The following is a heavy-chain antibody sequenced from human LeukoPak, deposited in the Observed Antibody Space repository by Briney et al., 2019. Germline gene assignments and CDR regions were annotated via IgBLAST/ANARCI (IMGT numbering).Heavy chain of an antibody. J-gene: IGHJ4*02. D-gene: IGHD5-12*01. Sequence: GGSLRLSCAASGFTFSGYWVTWVRQAPGKGLEWVANINEDGSVKYYVDSVKDRFTISRDNTKNSLFLQMNSLRVDDTAVYFCARGRWGLRLGADYWGQGTLVTVSS. V-gene: IGHV3-7*01. CDR3: ARGRWGLRLGADY. CDR2: INEDGSVK. CDR1: GFTFSGYW.